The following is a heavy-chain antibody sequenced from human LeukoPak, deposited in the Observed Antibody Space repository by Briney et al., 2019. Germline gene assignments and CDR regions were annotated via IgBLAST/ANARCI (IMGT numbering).Heavy chain of an antibody. D-gene: IGHD2-21*01. CDR3: ARDLAGHFGGFYFDY. Sequence: SETLSLTCTVSDDSITMYYWTWIRQPPGKGLEWIGRIYTSGSTNYNPSLKSRVTISVDTSKNQFSLKLSSVTAADTAVYYCARDLAGHFGGFYFDYWGQGTLVTVSS. J-gene: IGHJ4*02. V-gene: IGHV4-4*07. CDR1: DDSITMYY. CDR2: IYTSGST.